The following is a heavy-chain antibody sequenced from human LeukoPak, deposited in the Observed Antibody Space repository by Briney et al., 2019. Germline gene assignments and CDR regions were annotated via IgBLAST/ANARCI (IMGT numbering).Heavy chain of an antibody. D-gene: IGHD5-12*01. CDR1: GGSFSGYY. CDR3: ARDRVGSGYHGGDAFDI. CDR2: INHSGST. V-gene: IGHV4-34*01. Sequence: PSETLSLTCAVYGGSFSGYYWSWIRQPPGKGLEWIGEINHSGSTNYNPSLKSRVTISVDTSKNQFSLKLSSVTAADTAVYYCARDRVGSGYHGGDAFDIWGQGTMVIVSS. J-gene: IGHJ3*02.